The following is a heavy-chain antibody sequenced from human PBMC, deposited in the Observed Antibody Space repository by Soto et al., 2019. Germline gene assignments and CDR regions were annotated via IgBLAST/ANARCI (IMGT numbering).Heavy chain of an antibody. D-gene: IGHD1-26*01. Sequence: QPGGSLRLSCTASGFTFSSYEMTWVRQAPGKLLEWISYITSSGTTYYADSAKGRFTISMDNAKNSLYLHLNSLTAEATAIYYCARVLYATWSSFDYWGQGTLVTVSS. CDR1: GFTFSSYE. CDR3: ARVLYATWSSFDY. CDR2: ITSSGTT. V-gene: IGHV3-48*03. J-gene: IGHJ4*02.